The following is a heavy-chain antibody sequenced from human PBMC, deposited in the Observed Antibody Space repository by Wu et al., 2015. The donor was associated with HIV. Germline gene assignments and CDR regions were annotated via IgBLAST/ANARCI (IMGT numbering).Heavy chain of an antibody. CDR3: AREGLRGPDPYVC. CDR1: GGTFSNYA. Sequence: QVQLVQSGAEVKKPGSSVKVSCKTSGGTFSNYAITWVRQAPGQGLEWVGRIIPASDTINYAQGFQGRVTIAADESTSAVYLELKSLRFDDTAVYYCAREGLRGPDPYVCWGQGTLVTVSS. J-gene: IGHJ4*02. CDR2: IIPASDTI. D-gene: IGHD5-18*01. V-gene: IGHV1-69*13.